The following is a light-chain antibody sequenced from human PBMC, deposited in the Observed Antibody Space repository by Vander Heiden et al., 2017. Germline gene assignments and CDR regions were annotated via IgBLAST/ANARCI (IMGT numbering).Light chain of an antibody. CDR3: GTWDSSLSNAV. J-gene: IGLJ1*01. CDR2: DNN. Sequence: QSVFTQPPPVSAAPGQQVTISCSGSSSNSGKNYVSWYQQVPGTAPKLLIYDNNKRPSGIPDRFSGSKSGTSATLGITGLQTGDEADYYCGTWDSSLSNAVFGTGTKVTVL. V-gene: IGLV1-51*01. CDR1: SSNSGKNY.